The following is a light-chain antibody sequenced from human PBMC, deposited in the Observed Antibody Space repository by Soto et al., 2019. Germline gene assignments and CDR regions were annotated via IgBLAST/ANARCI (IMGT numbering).Light chain of an antibody. CDR1: QGISNS. V-gene: IGKV1-27*01. CDR2: SAS. CDR3: QKYNIAPSWT. Sequence: DIQMTQSPSAMSASVGDTVTITCRASQGISNSLAWFQRKPGKVPDLLISSASTLQSGAPSRFSGSGSGTDFTPTISSLQPEDVATYYCQKYNIAPSWTFGQGTKVDIK. J-gene: IGKJ1*01.